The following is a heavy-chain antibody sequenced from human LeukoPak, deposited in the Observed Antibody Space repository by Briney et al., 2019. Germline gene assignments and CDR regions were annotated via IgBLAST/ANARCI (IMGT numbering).Heavy chain of an antibody. CDR1: GYTFTGYY. CDR2: FDPEDGET. CDR3: ATVRLTGTTPFDY. Sequence: ASAKVSCKASGYTFTGYYMHWVRQAPGKGLEWMGGFDPEDGETIYAQKFQGRVTMTEDTSTDTAYMELSSLRSEDTAVYYCATVRLTGTTPFDYWGQGTLVTVSS. V-gene: IGHV1-24*01. D-gene: IGHD1-1*01. J-gene: IGHJ4*02.